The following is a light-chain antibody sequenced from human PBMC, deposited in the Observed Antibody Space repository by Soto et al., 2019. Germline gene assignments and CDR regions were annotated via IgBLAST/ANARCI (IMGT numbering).Light chain of an antibody. CDR1: SSNIGTNN. CDR3: AAWDDSLGGPV. Sequence: QSVLTQPPSASGTPGQRVAISCSGSSSNIGTNNVYWSQQVPGTAPKLLKYSNDQRPSGVPDRFSGSKSGTSASLAISGLRSGDEADYFCAAWDDSLGGPVFGGGTKLTVL. V-gene: IGLV1-47*02. J-gene: IGLJ2*01. CDR2: SND.